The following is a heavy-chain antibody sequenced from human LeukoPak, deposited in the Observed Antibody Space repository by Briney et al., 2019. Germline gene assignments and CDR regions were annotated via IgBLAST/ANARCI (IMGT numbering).Heavy chain of an antibody. Sequence: GGSLRLSCAASGFTFSSYWMHWVRQAPGKGLVCVSRINSDGSSTSYADSVKGRFTISRDNAKNTLYLQMNSLRAEDTAVYYCARDDGGDFNDAFDIWGQGTMVTVSS. V-gene: IGHV3-74*01. CDR2: INSDGSST. CDR1: GFTFSSYW. CDR3: ARDDGGDFNDAFDI. J-gene: IGHJ3*02. D-gene: IGHD2-21*02.